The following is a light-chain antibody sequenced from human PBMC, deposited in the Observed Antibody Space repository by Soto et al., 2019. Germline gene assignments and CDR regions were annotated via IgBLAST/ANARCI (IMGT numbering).Light chain of an antibody. V-gene: IGLV2-14*01. CDR3: SSYTSSSTRV. CDR1: SSDVGGYNY. CDR2: EVS. Sequence: QSALTQPASVSGSPGQSITISCTGTSSDVGGYNYVSWYQQHPGKAPKLMISEVSNRPSGVPNRFSGSKSGNTASLTISGLQAEDEADYYCSSYTSSSTRVFGGGTKLTVL. J-gene: IGLJ3*02.